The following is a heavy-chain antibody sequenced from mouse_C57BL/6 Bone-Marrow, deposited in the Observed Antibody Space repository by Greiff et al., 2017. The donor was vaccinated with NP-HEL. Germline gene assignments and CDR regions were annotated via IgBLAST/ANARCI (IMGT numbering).Heavy chain of an antibody. D-gene: IGHD1-1*01. CDR1: GYSITSGYY. J-gene: IGHJ3*01. CDR3: ARDPSYYYGSRDLAY. V-gene: IGHV3-6*01. Sequence: EVKLQESGPGLVKPSQSLSLTCSVTGYSITSGYYWNWIRQFPGNKLEWMGYISYDGSNNYNPSLKNRISITRDTSKNQFFLKLNSVTTEDTATYYCARDPSYYYGSRDLAYWGQGTLVTVSA. CDR2: ISYDGSN.